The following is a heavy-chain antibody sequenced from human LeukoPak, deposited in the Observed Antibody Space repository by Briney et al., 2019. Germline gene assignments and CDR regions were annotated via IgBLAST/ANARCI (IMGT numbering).Heavy chain of an antibody. D-gene: IGHD3-3*01. CDR2: IYYSGST. CDR1: GGSISSSSYY. V-gene: IGHV4-61*01. J-gene: IGHJ4*02. CDR3: ASTTLRFLEWPFDY. Sequence: SETLSLTCTVSGGSISSSSYYWSWIRQPPGKGLEWIGYIYYSGSTNYNPSLKSRVTISVDTSKNQFSLKLSSVTAADTAVYYCASTTLRFLEWPFDYWGQGTLVTVSS.